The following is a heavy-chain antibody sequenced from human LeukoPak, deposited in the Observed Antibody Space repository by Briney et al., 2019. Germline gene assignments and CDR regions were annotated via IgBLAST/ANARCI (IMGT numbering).Heavy chain of an antibody. CDR2: IDSTSSYI. J-gene: IGHJ4*02. V-gene: IGHV3-21*01. D-gene: IGHD1-14*01. Sequence: PGGSLRLSCAASGFTFSSYSMNWVRQAPGKGLEWVSSIDSTSSYIYYADSVKGRFTSSRDNAKNSLYVQMSSLRAEDTAVYYCSGQEPALFDYWGKGTRVTVS. CDR3: SGQEPALFDY. CDR1: GFTFSSYS.